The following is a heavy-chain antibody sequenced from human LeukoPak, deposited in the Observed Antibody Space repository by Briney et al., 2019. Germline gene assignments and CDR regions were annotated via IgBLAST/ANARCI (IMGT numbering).Heavy chain of an antibody. D-gene: IGHD4-17*01. CDR3: ARDRPNSQPDYGDYGYYYYYMDV. J-gene: IGHJ6*03. CDR2: ISAYNGNT. CDR1: GYTFTSYG. Sequence: ASVKVSCKASGYTFTSYGISWVRQAPGQGLEWMGWISAYNGNTNYAQKLQGRVTMTTDTSTSTAYMELRSLRSDDTAVYYCARDRPNSQPDYGDYGYYYYYMDVWGKGTTVTISS. V-gene: IGHV1-18*01.